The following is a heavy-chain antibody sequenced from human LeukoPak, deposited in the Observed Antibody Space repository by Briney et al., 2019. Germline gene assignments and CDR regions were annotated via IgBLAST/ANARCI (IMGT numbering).Heavy chain of an antibody. Sequence: ASVKVSCKASGYTFTGYYMHWVRQAPGQGLEWMGWISAYNGNTNYAQKLQDRVTMTTDTSTSTAYMELRSLRSDDTAVYYCAREYIAAAGTGFDYWGQETLVTVSS. CDR1: GYTFTGYY. V-gene: IGHV1-18*04. CDR3: AREYIAAAGTGFDY. CDR2: ISAYNGNT. J-gene: IGHJ4*02. D-gene: IGHD6-13*01.